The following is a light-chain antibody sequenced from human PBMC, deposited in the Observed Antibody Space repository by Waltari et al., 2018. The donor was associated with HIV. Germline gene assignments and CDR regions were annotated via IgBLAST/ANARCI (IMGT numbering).Light chain of an antibody. Sequence: SYELTQPPSVSVYPGQTARITCPGDALPKQHDNWYQQKPGQAPVVVIYKDSERPSGIPERFSGSSSGTTVTLTISGVQAEDEADYYCQSADSSGPYRVFGGGTKLTVL. CDR2: KDS. V-gene: IGLV3-25*03. CDR3: QSADSSGPYRV. J-gene: IGLJ3*02. CDR1: ALPKQH.